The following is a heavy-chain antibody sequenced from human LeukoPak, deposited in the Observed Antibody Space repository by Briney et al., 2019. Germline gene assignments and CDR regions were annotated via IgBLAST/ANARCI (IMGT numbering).Heavy chain of an antibody. D-gene: IGHD6-13*01. CDR3: ARTMRQNDRAYSSSWYGLVY. J-gene: IGHJ4*02. V-gene: IGHV3-23*01. CDR2: ISGSGGST. CDR1: GFTFSSYA. Sequence: PGGSLRLSCAASGFTFSSYAMSWVRQAPGKGLEWVSAISGSGGSTYYADSVKGRFTISRDNAKNSLYLQMNSLRAEDTALYYCARTMRQNDRAYSSSWYGLVYWGQGTLVTVSS.